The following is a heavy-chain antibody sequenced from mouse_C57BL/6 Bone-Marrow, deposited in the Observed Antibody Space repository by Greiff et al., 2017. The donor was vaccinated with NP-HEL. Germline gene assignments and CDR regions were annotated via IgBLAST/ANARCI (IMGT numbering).Heavy chain of an antibody. V-gene: IGHV1-26*01. Sequence: VQLQQSGPELVKPGASVKISCKASGYTFTDYYMNWVKQSHGKSLEWIGDINPNNGGTSYNQKFKGKATWTVDKSSSTAYTVLRSLTSEDSAVYYCARKDHSGFADWGQGTLVTVSA. CDR1: GYTFTDYY. CDR2: INPNNGGT. CDR3: ARKDHSGFAD. J-gene: IGHJ3*01. D-gene: IGHD3-1*01.